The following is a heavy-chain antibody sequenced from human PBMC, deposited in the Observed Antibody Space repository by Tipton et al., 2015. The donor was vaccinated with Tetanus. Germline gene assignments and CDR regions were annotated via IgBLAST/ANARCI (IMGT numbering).Heavy chain of an antibody. CDR1: GYTFTDNW. V-gene: IGHV5-51*01. J-gene: IGHJ3*02. Sequence: QLVQSGAEVKKPGESLNISCQASGYTFTDNWIGWVRQRPGKGLEWMGVIYPGDSHVQFSPSFQGRVTFSVDKSINTAFLQWNSLRASDTAMYFWAKGDSFHIWGRGTMVIVSS. CDR3: AKGDSFHI. D-gene: IGHD2-21*01. CDR2: IYPGDSHV.